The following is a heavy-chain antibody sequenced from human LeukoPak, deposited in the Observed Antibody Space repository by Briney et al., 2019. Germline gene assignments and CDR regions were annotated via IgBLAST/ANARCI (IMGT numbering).Heavy chain of an antibody. Sequence: SQTLSLTCTVSGGSISSGGYYWSWIRQHPGKGLEWIGYIYYSGSTYHNPSLKSRVTISVDTSKNQFSLKLSSVTAADTAVYYCASGQNKPLNAFDIWGQGTMVTVSS. CDR3: ASGQNKPLNAFDI. CDR1: GGSISSGGYY. J-gene: IGHJ3*02. CDR2: IYYSGST. V-gene: IGHV4-31*03.